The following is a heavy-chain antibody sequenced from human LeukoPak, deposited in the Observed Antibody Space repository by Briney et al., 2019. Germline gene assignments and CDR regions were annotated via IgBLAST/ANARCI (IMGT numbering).Heavy chain of an antibody. D-gene: IGHD2-15*01. CDR2: VNPNNDDT. J-gene: IGHJ5*02. CDR1: GYSLTGYY. V-gene: IGHV1-2*02. CDR3: ARDVGCSGGSCYRGWFDP. Sequence: ASVKVSCKASGYSLTGYYMHWVRQAPGQGLEWMGWVNPNNDDTHYAQKFQGRVTMTRDTSISTAYMELSRLTSDDTAVYYCARDVGCSGGSCYRGWFDPWGQGTLVTVSS.